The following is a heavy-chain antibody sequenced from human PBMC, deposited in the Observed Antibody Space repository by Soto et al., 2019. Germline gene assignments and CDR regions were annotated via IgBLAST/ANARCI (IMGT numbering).Heavy chain of an antibody. CDR2: IKQDGSEK. Sequence: GGSLRLSCAASGFTFSTYWMSWVRQAPGKGLEWVAKIKQDGSEKHYVDSVKGRFTISRDNAKNSLYLQMNSLRAEDTAVYYCARDLYCIGGGCSSHYFDYWGQGTLVTVSS. CDR3: ARDLYCIGGGCSSHYFDY. V-gene: IGHV3-7*05. D-gene: IGHD2-15*01. CDR1: GFTFSTYW. J-gene: IGHJ4*02.